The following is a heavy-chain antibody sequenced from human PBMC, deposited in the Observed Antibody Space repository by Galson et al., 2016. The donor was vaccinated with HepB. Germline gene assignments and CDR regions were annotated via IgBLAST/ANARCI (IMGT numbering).Heavy chain of an antibody. Sequence: SLRLSCAASGFTFSDYYMSWIRQAPGKGLEWVSYISGSSSTIYYADSVKGRFTVSRDNAKNSLYLQMSSLRDEDTAVYYCARDRLGAYGGDRFDYGGQGALVTVSS. CDR3: ARDRLGAYGGDRFDY. V-gene: IGHV3-11*04. CDR1: GFTFSDYY. J-gene: IGHJ4*02. D-gene: IGHD4-23*01. CDR2: ISGSSSTI.